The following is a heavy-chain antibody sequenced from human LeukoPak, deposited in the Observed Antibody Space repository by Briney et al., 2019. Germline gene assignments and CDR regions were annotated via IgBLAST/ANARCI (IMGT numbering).Heavy chain of an antibody. Sequence: GGSLRLSCSASGFPFSSYVMSWVRQAPGKGLEWVSAISGSGGSTYYADSVKGRFTISRDHYNNTLYLQINSRRAEDTAVYDCANDRDFYGSGSYLGFDPWGQGTLVTVSS. CDR3: ANDRDFYGSGSYLGFDP. CDR2: ISGSGGST. CDR1: GFPFSSYV. V-gene: IGHV3-23*01. D-gene: IGHD3-10*01. J-gene: IGHJ5*02.